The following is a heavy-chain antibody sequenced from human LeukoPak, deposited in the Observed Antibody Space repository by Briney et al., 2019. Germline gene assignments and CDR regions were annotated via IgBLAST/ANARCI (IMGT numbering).Heavy chain of an antibody. CDR3: ARDQKAMVTGYPLAFYYYYGMDV. J-gene: IGHJ6*04. CDR2: ISSSSSCT. V-gene: IGHV3-11*06. D-gene: IGHD5-18*01. Sequence: PGGSLRLSCAASGFTFSDYYMSWIRQAPGKGLEWVSYISSSSSCTNYADSVKGRFTISRDNAKNSLYLQMNSLRAEDTAVYYCARDQKAMVTGYPLAFYYYYGMDVWGKGTTVTVSS. CDR1: GFTFSDYY.